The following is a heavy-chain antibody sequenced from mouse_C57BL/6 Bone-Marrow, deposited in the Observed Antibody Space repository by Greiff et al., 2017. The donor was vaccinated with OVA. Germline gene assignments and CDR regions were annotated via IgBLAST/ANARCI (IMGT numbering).Heavy chain of an antibody. V-gene: IGHV10-1*01. J-gene: IGHJ1*03. Sequence: EAGGGLVQPKGSLKLSCAASGFSFNTYAMNWVRQAPGKGLEWVARIRSKSNNYATYYADSVKDRFTISRDDSESMLYLQMNNLKTEDTAMYYCHGYDGVRDWYFDVWGTGTTVTVSS. D-gene: IGHD2-2*01. CDR3: HGYDGVRDWYFDV. CDR1: GFSFNTYA. CDR2: IRSKSNNYAT.